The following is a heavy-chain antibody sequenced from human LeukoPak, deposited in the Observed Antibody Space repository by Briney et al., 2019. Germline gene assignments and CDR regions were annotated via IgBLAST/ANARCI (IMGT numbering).Heavy chain of an antibody. CDR1: GGSISSGGYY. CDR3: ARGRSERWLQLPGAFDI. J-gene: IGHJ3*02. V-gene: IGHV4-31*03. Sequence: SQNLSLTCTVSGGSISSGGYYWSWIRQHPGKGLEWIGYIYYSGSTYYNPSLKNRVTISVDTSKNQFSLKLSSVTAADTAVYYCARGRSERWLQLPGAFDIWGQGTMVTVSS. D-gene: IGHD5-24*01. CDR2: IYYSGST.